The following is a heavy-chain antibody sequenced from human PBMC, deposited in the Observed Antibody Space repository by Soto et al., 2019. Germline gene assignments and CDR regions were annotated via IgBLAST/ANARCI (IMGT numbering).Heavy chain of an antibody. J-gene: IGHJ4*02. Sequence: GGSLRLSCAASGFTFSSYGMHWVRQAPGKGLEWVAVISYDGSNKYYADSVKGRLTISRDNSKNTLYLQMNSLRAEDTAVYYCAKRAGYSSGWYYFDYWGQGTLVTVSS. CDR1: GFTFSSYG. CDR3: AKRAGYSSGWYYFDY. V-gene: IGHV3-30*18. D-gene: IGHD6-19*01. CDR2: ISYDGSNK.